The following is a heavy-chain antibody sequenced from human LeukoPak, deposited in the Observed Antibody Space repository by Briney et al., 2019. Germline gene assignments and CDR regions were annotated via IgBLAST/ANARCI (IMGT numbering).Heavy chain of an antibody. V-gene: IGHV4-39*01. D-gene: IGHD3-3*01. CDR3: ARHPYDVWTNNDFDH. CDR2: IYYSGST. Sequence: SETLSLTCTVSGASLRSSNSYWGWIRQPPGKGLEWIGSIYYSGSTYYNPSLKSRVTISIDTSKNQFSLRLSSVTAADTAVYYCARHPYDVWTNNDFDHWGQGTLVTVSS. J-gene: IGHJ4*02. CDR1: GASLRSSNSY.